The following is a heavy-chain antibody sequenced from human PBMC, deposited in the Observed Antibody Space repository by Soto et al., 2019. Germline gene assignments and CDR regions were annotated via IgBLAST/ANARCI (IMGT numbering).Heavy chain of an antibody. J-gene: IGHJ6*03. Sequence: EVQLVESGGGLVQPGGSLRLSCAASGFTVSSNYMSWVRQAPGKGLEWVSVIYSGGSTYYADSVKGRFTISRDNSKNTLYLQMNSLRAEDTAVYYCARGGSTRNYYYYYYMDVWGKGPTVTVSS. V-gene: IGHV3-66*01. D-gene: IGHD3-16*01. CDR3: ARGGSTRNYYYYYYMDV. CDR2: IYSGGST. CDR1: GFTVSSNY.